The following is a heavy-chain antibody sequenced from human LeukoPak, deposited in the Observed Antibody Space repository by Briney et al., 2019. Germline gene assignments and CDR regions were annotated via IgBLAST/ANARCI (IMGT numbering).Heavy chain of an antibody. CDR2: MNPNSGNT. V-gene: IGHV1-8*03. D-gene: IGHD5-24*01. CDR3: ARVNGYNMYYFDY. CDR1: GYTFTSYD. J-gene: IGHJ4*02. Sequence: ASVKVSCKASGYTFTSYDINWVRQATGQGLEWMGWMNPNSGNTGYAQKFQGRVTITRNTSISTAYMELSSLRSEDTAVYYCARVNGYNMYYFDYWGQGTLVIVSS.